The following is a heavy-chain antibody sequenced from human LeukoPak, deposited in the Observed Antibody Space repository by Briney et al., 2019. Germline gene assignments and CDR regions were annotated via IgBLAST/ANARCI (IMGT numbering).Heavy chain of an antibody. CDR3: ARDFPVAYCGGDCSLFDY. D-gene: IGHD2-21*02. V-gene: IGHV1-18*01. CDR2: ISAYNGNT. CDR1: GYTFTSYG. J-gene: IGHJ4*02. Sequence: ASVKVSCKASGYTFTSYGISWVRQAPGQGLEWMGWISAYNGNTNYAQKLQGRVTMTTDTSTSTAYMELRSLRSDDTAVYYCARDFPVAYCGGDCSLFDYWGQGTLVTVSS.